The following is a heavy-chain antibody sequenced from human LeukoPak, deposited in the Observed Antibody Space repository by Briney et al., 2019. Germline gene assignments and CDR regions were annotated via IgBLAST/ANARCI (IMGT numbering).Heavy chain of an antibody. CDR1: GYTFTGYY. CDR3: ARDCSSTSCFYFDY. J-gene: IGHJ4*02. V-gene: IGHV1-2*02. Sequence: ASVKVSCKASGYTFTGYYMHWVRQAPGQGLEWMGWINPNSGGTNYAQKFRGRVTMTRDTSISTAYMELSRLRSDDTAVYYCARDCSSTSCFYFDYWGQGTLVTVSS. D-gene: IGHD2-2*01. CDR2: INPNSGGT.